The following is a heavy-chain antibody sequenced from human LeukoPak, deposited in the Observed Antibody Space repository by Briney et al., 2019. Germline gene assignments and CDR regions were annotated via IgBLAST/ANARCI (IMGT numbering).Heavy chain of an antibody. CDR2: IIPILGIA. CDR1: GGTFSSYT. Sequence: ASVKVSCKASGGTFSSYTISWVRQAPGQGLEWMGRIIPILGIANYAQKFQGRVTITADKSTSTAYMELSSLRSEDTAVYYCASSPYYDFWSGDDWFDPWGQGTLVTVSS. J-gene: IGHJ5*02. CDR3: ASSPYYDFWSGDDWFDP. V-gene: IGHV1-69*02. D-gene: IGHD3-3*01.